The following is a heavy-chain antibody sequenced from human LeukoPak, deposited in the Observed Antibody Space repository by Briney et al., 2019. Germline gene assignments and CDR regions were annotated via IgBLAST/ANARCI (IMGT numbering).Heavy chain of an antibody. CDR3: ARAYLHRGAFDI. CDR2: IIPIFGTA. V-gene: IGHV1-69*06. J-gene: IGHJ3*02. CDR1: GGTFSSYA. D-gene: IGHD1-14*01. Sequence: SVNVSCKASGGTFSSYAISWVRHAPGQGPEWMGRIIPIFGTANYAQKFQGRVTITADKSTSTAYMELSSLRSEDTAVYYCARAYLHRGAFDIWGQGTMVTVSS.